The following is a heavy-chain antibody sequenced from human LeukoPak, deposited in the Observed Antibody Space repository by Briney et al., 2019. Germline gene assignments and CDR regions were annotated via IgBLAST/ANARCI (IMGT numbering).Heavy chain of an antibody. D-gene: IGHD3-22*01. CDR2: ISSSSSYT. J-gene: IGHJ4*02. CDR3: AREDTNYYDSSGYPDY. V-gene: IGHV3-11*05. Sequence: KPGGSLRLSCAASGFTFSDYYMSWIRQAPGKGLEWVSYISSSSSYTNYADSVKGRFTISRDNAKNSLYLQMNSLRAEHTAVYYCAREDTNYYDSSGYPDYWGQGTLVTVSS. CDR1: GFTFSDYY.